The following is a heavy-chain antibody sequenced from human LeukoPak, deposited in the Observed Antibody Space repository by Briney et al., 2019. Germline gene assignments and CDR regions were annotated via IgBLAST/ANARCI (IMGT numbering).Heavy chain of an antibody. CDR1: GYTFTDYY. CDR2: VDPEDGET. CDR3: ATGYGDRDYYYYYMDV. V-gene: IGHV1-69-2*01. J-gene: IGHJ6*03. Sequence: ASVKLSCKVSGYTFTDYYMHWVPQAPGKGLEWMGLVDPEDGETIYAEKFQGRVTITADTSTDTAYMELSSLRSEDTAVYYCATGYGDRDYYYYYMDVWGKGTTVTVSS. D-gene: IGHD3-10*01.